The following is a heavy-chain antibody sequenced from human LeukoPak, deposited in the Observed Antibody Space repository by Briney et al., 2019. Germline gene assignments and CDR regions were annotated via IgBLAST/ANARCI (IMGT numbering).Heavy chain of an antibody. CDR2: INPNSGGT. V-gene: IGHV1-2*02. D-gene: IGHD2-8*01. J-gene: IGHJ4*02. CDR3: ARTLRLDIILTSKYYFDY. Sequence: ASVKVSCKASGYTFTGYYMHWVRQAPGQGLEWMGWINPNSGGTNYAQKFQGRVTMTRDTSISTAYMELSRLRSDDTAVYYCARTLRLDIILTSKYYFDYWGQGTLVTVSS. CDR1: GYTFTGYY.